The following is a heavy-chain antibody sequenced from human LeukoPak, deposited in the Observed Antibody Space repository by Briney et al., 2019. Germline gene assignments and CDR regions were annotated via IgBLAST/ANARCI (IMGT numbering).Heavy chain of an antibody. J-gene: IGHJ5*02. Sequence: SETLSLTCAVYGGSFSGYYWSWIRQPPGKGLEWIGEINHSGSTNYNPSLKSRVTISVDTSKNQFSLKLSSVTAADTAVYYCARGGYSRPWFGPWGQGTLVTVSS. CDR1: GGSFSGYY. CDR3: ARGGYSRPWFGP. D-gene: IGHD6-13*01. V-gene: IGHV4-34*01. CDR2: INHSGST.